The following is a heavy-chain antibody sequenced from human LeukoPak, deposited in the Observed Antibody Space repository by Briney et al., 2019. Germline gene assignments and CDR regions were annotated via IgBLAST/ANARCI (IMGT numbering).Heavy chain of an antibody. CDR2: IKQDGSEK. CDR1: GFTFNSYW. CDR3: ARDQTKWEPLRRRDYYYMDV. J-gene: IGHJ6*03. V-gene: IGHV3-7*01. Sequence: GGSLRLSCAASGFTFNSYWMSWVRQAPGKGLEWVANIKQDGSEKYYVDSVKGRFAISRDNAKNSLYLQMNSLRAEDTAVYYCARDQTKWEPLRRRDYYYMDVWGKGTTVTVSS. D-gene: IGHD1-26*01.